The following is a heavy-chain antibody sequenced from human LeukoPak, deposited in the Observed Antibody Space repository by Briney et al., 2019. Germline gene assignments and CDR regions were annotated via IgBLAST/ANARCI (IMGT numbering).Heavy chain of an antibody. CDR1: GGSISSGDYY. CDR2: IYYSGST. D-gene: IGHD2-15*01. V-gene: IGHV4-30-4*01. Sequence: PSETLSLTCTVSGGSISSGDYYWSWIRQPPGKGLEWIGYIYYSGSTYYNSSLKSRVIISVDTSKNQFSLNLSSVTAADTAVYYCARVGCSGGRCYTLDYWGQGTLVTVSS. J-gene: IGHJ4*02. CDR3: ARVGCSGGRCYTLDY.